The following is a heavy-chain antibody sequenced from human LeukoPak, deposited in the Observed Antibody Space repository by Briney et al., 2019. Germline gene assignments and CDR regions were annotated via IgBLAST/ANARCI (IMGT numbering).Heavy chain of an antibody. Sequence: PGGSLRLSCAASGFTFSSYAMSWVRQAPGKGLEWVSAISGSGGSTYYADSVKGRFTISRDNSKNTLYLQMNSLRAEDTAVNYCAKSLGRAPDFYDSSGYSSFDYWGQGTLVTVSS. V-gene: IGHV3-23*01. CDR1: GFTFSSYA. D-gene: IGHD3-22*01. CDR3: AKSLGRAPDFYDSSGYSSFDY. CDR2: ISGSGGST. J-gene: IGHJ4*02.